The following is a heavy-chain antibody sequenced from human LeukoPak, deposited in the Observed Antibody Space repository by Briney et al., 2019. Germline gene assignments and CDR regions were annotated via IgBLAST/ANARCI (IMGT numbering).Heavy chain of an antibody. CDR2: IYYSGST. V-gene: IGHV4-31*03. J-gene: IGHJ6*03. CDR3: ARASDFWSGYYLHYYYYMDV. D-gene: IGHD3-3*01. CDR1: GGSISSGGYY. Sequence: SQTLSLTCTVSGGSISSGGYYWSWIRQHPGKGLEWIGYIYYSGSTYYNPPLKSRVTISVDTSKNQFSLKLSSVTAADTAVYYCARASDFWSGYYLHYYYYMDVWSKGTTVTVSS.